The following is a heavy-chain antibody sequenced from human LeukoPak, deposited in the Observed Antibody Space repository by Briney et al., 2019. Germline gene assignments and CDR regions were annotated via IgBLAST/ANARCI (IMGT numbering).Heavy chain of an antibody. CDR3: ARAPITSPFYFDS. D-gene: IGHD2-2*01. CDR1: GFAFDEHG. Sequence: GGALRLSCTASGFAFDEHGMSWGRQGPGKGLEGGSGINWSGGSTGYADPLRGRFTISRDNAKNSLYLQMDSLRAEDTALYYCARAPITSPFYFDSWGQGTLVTVSS. J-gene: IGHJ4*02. V-gene: IGHV3-20*04. CDR2: INWSGGST.